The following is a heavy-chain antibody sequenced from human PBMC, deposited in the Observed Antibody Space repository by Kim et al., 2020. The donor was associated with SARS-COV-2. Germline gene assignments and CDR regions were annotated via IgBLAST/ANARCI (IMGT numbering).Heavy chain of an antibody. Sequence: SETLSLTCTVSGGSISSSSYYWGWIRQPPGKGLEWIGSIYYSGSTYYNPSLKSRVTISVDTSKNQFSLKLSSVTAADTAVYYCARQDYDYVWGSYRPYYFDYCGQGTLVTVSS. D-gene: IGHD3-16*02. CDR1: GGSISSSSYY. J-gene: IGHJ4*02. CDR3: ARQDYDYVWGSYRPYYFDY. CDR2: IYYSGST. V-gene: IGHV4-39*01.